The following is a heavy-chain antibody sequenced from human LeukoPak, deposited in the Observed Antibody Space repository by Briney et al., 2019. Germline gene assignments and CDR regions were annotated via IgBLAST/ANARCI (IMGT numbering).Heavy chain of an antibody. J-gene: IGHJ3*02. CDR3: AKDDPVRSAFDI. Sequence: PGGSLRLSCAASGVTFSSYGMHWVRQAPGKGREWGAFIRYDGSNKYYADSVKGRFTISRDNSKNTLYLQMTSLRAEDTAVYYCAKDDPVRSAFDIWGQGTMVTVSS. V-gene: IGHV3-30*02. CDR1: GVTFSSYG. CDR2: IRYDGSNK.